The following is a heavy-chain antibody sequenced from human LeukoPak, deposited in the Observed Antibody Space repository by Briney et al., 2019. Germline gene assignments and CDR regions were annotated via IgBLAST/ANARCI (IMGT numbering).Heavy chain of an antibody. CDR3: ARVAYYDSSGTHGWFDP. CDR1: GYTFTSYY. D-gene: IGHD3-22*01. Sequence: ASVKVSCKASGYTFTSYYMHWVRQAPGQGLEWMGIINPSGGSTSYAQKFQGRVTMTRDTSTSTVYMELSSLRSEDTAVYYCARVAYYDSSGTHGWFDPWGQGTLVTVSS. V-gene: IGHV1-46*01. CDR2: INPSGGST. J-gene: IGHJ5*02.